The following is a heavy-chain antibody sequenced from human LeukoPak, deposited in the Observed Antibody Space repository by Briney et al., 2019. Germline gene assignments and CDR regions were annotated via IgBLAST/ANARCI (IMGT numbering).Heavy chain of an antibody. J-gene: IGHJ6*03. V-gene: IGHV4-30-4*07. CDR3: GRESGDLDHYYFYMDV. Sequence: SETLSLTCTVSGGSISSGGYSWNWIRQPPGKGLEWIGHIYYSGSTDSNPSLRSRVTISVDTSQNQFSLDLTSVTAADTAVYLCGRESGDLDHYYFYMDVWGKGTTVTVSS. CDR1: GGSISSGGYS. CDR2: IYYSGST. D-gene: IGHD4-17*01.